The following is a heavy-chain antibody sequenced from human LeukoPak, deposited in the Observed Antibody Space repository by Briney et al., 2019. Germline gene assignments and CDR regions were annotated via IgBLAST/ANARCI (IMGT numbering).Heavy chain of an antibody. CDR1: GGSISSYY. D-gene: IGHD6-6*01. Sequence: SETLSLTCAVYGGSISSYYWTWIRQPPGKGLEWIGYIYYSGSTNYNPSLESRVTISIDTSKNQFSLKLSSVTAADTALYYCARVSYSSSSGRWFDPWGQGTLVTVSS. CDR2: IYYSGST. V-gene: IGHV4-59*01. J-gene: IGHJ5*02. CDR3: ARVSYSSSSGRWFDP.